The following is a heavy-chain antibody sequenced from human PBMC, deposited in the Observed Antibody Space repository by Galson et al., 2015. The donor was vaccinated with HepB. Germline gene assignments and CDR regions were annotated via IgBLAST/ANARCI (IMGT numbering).Heavy chain of an antibody. CDR2: VYSSGST. D-gene: IGHD1-26*01. CDR1: GGPISNYY. J-gene: IGHJ4*02. CDR3: ARYSFGNFDY. Sequence: QVQLQESGPGLVKPSETLSLTCTVSGGPISNYYWSWIRQPPGKGLEWIGYVYSSGSTTYIPSLKSRVTLSVDTSKSQFSLKLTSVTAADTAVYYCARYSFGNFDYWGQGILVTV. V-gene: IGHV4-59*08.